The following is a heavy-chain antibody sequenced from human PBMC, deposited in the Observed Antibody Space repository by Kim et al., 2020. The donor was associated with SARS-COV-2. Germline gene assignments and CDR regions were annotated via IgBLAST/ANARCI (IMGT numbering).Heavy chain of an antibody. CDR1: GDSVSSNSGV. D-gene: IGHD6-13*01. V-gene: IGHV6-1*01. Sequence: SQTLSLTCAVSGDSVSSNSGVWNWIRQSPSRGLEWLGRTYFRSKWYNDYAVSVKSRIAIKPDTSKNQFSLQLNSVTPEDTAVYFCVKVAATGYDAFDVWGQGTVVTVSS. CDR3: VKVAATGYDAFDV. CDR2: TYFRSKWYN. J-gene: IGHJ3*01.